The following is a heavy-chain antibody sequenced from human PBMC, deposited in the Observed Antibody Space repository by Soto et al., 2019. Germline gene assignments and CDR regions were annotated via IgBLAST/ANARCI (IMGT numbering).Heavy chain of an antibody. CDR2: MNPNSGNT. CDR1: GYTFTSYD. V-gene: IGHV1-8*01. Sequence: QVQLVQSGAEVKKPGASVKVSCKASGYTFTSYDINWGRQATGQGLEWMGWMNPNSGNTGYAQKFQGRVTMTRNTSISTAYMELSSLRSEDTAVYYCARHSSSWYEGWFDPWGQGTLVTVSS. CDR3: ARHSSSWYEGWFDP. J-gene: IGHJ5*02. D-gene: IGHD6-13*01.